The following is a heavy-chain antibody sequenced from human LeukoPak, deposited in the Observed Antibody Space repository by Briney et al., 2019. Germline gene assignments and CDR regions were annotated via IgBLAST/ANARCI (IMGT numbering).Heavy chain of an antibody. D-gene: IGHD4-23*01. CDR3: AKDFTVGGPIFDY. Sequence: GGSLRLSCAASGFTFSSYSMNWVRQAPGKGLEWVSYISSSSSTIYYADSVKGRFTISRDNSKNTLYLQMNSLRAEDTAVYYCAKDFTVGGPIFDYWGQGTLVTVSS. CDR1: GFTFSSYS. V-gene: IGHV3-48*01. J-gene: IGHJ4*02. CDR2: ISSSSSTI.